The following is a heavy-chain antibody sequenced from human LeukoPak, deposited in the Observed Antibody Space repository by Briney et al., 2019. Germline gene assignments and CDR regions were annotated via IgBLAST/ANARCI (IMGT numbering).Heavy chain of an antibody. CDR2: IYYSGST. V-gene: IGHV4-39*01. CDR1: GGSISSSSYY. CDR3: ASQPPYYDSSGYHDY. J-gene: IGHJ4*02. Sequence: SETLSLTCTVSGGSISSSSYYWGWIRQPPGKGLEWIGSIYYSGSTYYNPSLKSRVTISVDTSKNQFSLKLSSVTAADTAVYYCASQPPYYDSSGYHDYWGQGTLVTVSS. D-gene: IGHD3-22*01.